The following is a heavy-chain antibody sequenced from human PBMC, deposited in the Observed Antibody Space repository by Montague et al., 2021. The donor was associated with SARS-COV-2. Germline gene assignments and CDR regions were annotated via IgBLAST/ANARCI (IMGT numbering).Heavy chain of an antibody. V-gene: IGHV4-39*01. Sequence: SETLSLTCTVSGGSIFSNSFYWGWIRHSPGQGLEWIGNVLSSGSTFYNPSLRSRVTMSEDMSKNQFSLKLMSVTAADTAVYYCARGTVGTSHFDYWGQGTLVTVSS. D-gene: IGHD1-26*01. J-gene: IGHJ4*02. CDR3: ARGTVGTSHFDY. CDR2: VLSSGST. CDR1: GGSIFSNSFY.